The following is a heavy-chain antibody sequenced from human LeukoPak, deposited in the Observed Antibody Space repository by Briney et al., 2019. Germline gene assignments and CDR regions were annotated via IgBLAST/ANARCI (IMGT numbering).Heavy chain of an antibody. D-gene: IGHD3-10*01. V-gene: IGHV3-7*01. CDR1: GFSFDTYV. Sequence: PGGSLRLSCAASGFSFDTYVMSWVRQAPGKGLEWVANIKQDGSEKYYVDSVKGRFTISRDNAKNSLYLQMNSLRAEDTAVYYCASLGPYWYFDLWGRGTLVTVSS. CDR2: IKQDGSEK. J-gene: IGHJ2*01. CDR3: ASLGPYWYFDL.